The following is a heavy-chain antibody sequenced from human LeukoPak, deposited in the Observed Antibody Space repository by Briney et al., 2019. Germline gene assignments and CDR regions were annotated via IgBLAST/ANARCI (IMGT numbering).Heavy chain of an antibody. Sequence: GASVKVSCKASGYTFTTYAMHWVRQAPGQRLEWMGWINGGNGNTKYSQKFQGSVTISRDTSASTAYMELSSLRSDDTAFYYCARAPMGAAALYWGQGTLVTVSS. CDR2: INGGNGNT. V-gene: IGHV1-3*01. J-gene: IGHJ4*02. CDR1: GYTFTTYA. CDR3: ARAPMGAAALY. D-gene: IGHD6-13*01.